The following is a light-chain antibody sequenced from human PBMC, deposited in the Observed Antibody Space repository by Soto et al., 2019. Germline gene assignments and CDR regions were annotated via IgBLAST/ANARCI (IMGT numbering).Light chain of an antibody. CDR2: GAS. Sequence: EIVMTQSPATLSVSPGERATLSCRASQSVSSNLAWYQQKPGQAPRLLIYGASTRATGTPARFSGSGSGTEFTLTISSRQSEDFVVYYCQQYNNWPPLTFGPGTKVDIK. CDR3: QQYNNWPPLT. V-gene: IGKV3D-15*01. CDR1: QSVSSN. J-gene: IGKJ3*01.